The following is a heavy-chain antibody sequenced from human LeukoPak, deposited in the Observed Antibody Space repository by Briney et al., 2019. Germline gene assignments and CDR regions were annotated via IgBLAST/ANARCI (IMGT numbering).Heavy chain of an antibody. J-gene: IGHJ4*02. CDR1: GFTFSSYS. CDR3: AKDISIAAAGTNFGPFDY. V-gene: IGHV3-21*04. Sequence: PGGSLRLSCAASGFTFSSYSMNWVRQAPGKGLEWVSSISSDSNYIYYADSMKGRFTISRDNAKNSLYLQMNSLRAEDTAVYYCAKDISIAAAGTNFGPFDYWGQGTLVTVSS. D-gene: IGHD6-13*01. CDR2: ISSDSNYI.